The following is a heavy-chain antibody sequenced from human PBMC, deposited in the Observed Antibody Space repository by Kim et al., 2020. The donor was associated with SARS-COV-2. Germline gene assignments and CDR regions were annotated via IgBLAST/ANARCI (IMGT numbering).Heavy chain of an antibody. CDR3: TTGIGATIFGVVTHG. J-gene: IGHJ4*02. Sequence: GGSLRLSCAASGFTFSNAWMSWVRQAPGKGLEWVGRIKSKTDGGTTDYAAPVKGRFTISRDDSKNTLYLQMNSLKTEDTAVYYCTTGIGATIFGVVTHGWGQGTLVTVSS. CDR2: IKSKTDGGTT. V-gene: IGHV3-15*01. CDR1: GFTFSNAW. D-gene: IGHD3-3*01.